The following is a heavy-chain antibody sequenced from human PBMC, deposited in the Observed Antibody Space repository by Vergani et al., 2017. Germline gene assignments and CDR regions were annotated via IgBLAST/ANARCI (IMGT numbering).Heavy chain of an antibody. Sequence: QVHLVESGGGVVQPGRSLRLSCVVSGFTSSYYGMHWVRQAPGKGLEWVAVISYDGTQKYYADSVKGRFTISRDNSKSTLYLQMNSLRTEDTAVYYCATKSCGTPGCQIGYFREWGQGTLVTVSS. CDR3: ATKSCGTPGCQIGYFRE. D-gene: IGHD1-1*01. CDR2: ISYDGTQK. CDR1: GFTSSYYG. V-gene: IGHV3-30*03. J-gene: IGHJ1*01.